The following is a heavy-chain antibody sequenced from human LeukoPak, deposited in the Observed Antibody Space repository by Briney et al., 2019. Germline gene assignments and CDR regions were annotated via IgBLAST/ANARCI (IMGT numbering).Heavy chain of an antibody. CDR1: GVSISSYY. CDR3: ARGQWLPWDAFDI. Sequence: SETLSLTCTVSGVSISSYYWSWIRQPPGKGLEWIGYIYYSGSTNYNPSLKSRVTISVDTSKNQFSLKLSSVTAADTAVYYCARGQWLPWDAFDIWGQGTMVTVSS. V-gene: IGHV4-59*08. D-gene: IGHD6-19*01. J-gene: IGHJ3*02. CDR2: IYYSGST.